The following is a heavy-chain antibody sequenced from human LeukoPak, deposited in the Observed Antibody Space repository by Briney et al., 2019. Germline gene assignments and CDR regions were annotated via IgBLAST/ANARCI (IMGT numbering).Heavy chain of an antibody. V-gene: IGHV3-7*01. CDR2: IKQDGSEK. CDR3: ARDSSGYYSIFDY. CDR1: GFTFSSYW. Sequence: GGSLRLSCAASGFTFSSYWMSWVRQAPGKGLEWVANIKQDGSEKYYVDSVKGRFTISRDNAKNSLYLQMNSLRAEDTAVYYCARDSSGYYSIFDYWGQGTLVTVSS. J-gene: IGHJ4*02. D-gene: IGHD3-22*01.